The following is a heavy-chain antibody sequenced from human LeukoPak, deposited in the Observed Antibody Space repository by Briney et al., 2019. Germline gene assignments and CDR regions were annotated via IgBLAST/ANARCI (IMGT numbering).Heavy chain of an antibody. J-gene: IGHJ3*02. CDR1: GGSFSGYY. V-gene: IGHV4-34*01. CDR3: ARDAVGFLGTKSTYDAFDI. CDR2: INHSGST. D-gene: IGHD3-3*01. Sequence: PSETLSLTCAVYGGSFSGYYWSWIRQPPGKGLEWIGEINHSGSTNYNPSLKSRVTISVDTSKNQFSLKLSSVTAADTAVYYCARDAVGFLGTKSTYDAFDIWGQGTMVTVSS.